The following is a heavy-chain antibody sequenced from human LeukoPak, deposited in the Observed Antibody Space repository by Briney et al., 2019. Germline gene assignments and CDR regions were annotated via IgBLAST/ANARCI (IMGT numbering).Heavy chain of an antibody. Sequence: SETLSLTCVVYGGSFSGYYWSWIRQPPGKGLEWIGEINHSGSTNYNPSVKSRVTMSVDTSKNQFSLRLNSVTAADTAVYYCARFRGNDYWGGYYTNWFDPWGQGTPVTVSS. D-gene: IGHD3-3*01. CDR3: ARFRGNDYWGGYYTNWFDP. V-gene: IGHV4-34*01. CDR2: INHSGST. J-gene: IGHJ5*02. CDR1: GGSFSGYY.